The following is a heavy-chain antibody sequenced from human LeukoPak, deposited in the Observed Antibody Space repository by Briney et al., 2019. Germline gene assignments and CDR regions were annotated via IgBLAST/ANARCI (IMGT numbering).Heavy chain of an antibody. Sequence: ASVKVSCKASGGTFSSYAISWVRQAPGQGPEWMGWISRDNGNTNYAQNLKGRVTMTTETSTSTAYMELRSLRSDDTAVYYCARIISSGYNYGMDVWGQGTTVTVSS. V-gene: IGHV1-18*01. CDR1: GGTFSSYA. CDR2: ISRDNGNT. J-gene: IGHJ6*02. D-gene: IGHD3-22*01. CDR3: ARIISSGYNYGMDV.